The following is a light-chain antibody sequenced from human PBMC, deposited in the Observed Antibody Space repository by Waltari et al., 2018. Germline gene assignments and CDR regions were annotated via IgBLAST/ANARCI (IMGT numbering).Light chain of an antibody. CDR1: ISNIGTNT. CDR3: ASWDDSLNALL. V-gene: IGLV1-44*01. J-gene: IGLJ2*01. Sequence: QSVLTQPPSASGTPGQRVTISCSGSISNIGTNTVTWYQQLPRTAPKLLIYSTNQWPSGVPDRFSGSKSGTSASLAISELQSEDEADYYCASWDDSLNALLFGGGTKLTVL. CDR2: STN.